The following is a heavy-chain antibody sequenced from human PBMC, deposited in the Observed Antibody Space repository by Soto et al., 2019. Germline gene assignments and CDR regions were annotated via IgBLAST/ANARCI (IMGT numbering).Heavy chain of an antibody. Sequence: QVQLVQSGAEVKKPGSSVKVSCKASGGTFSSYAISWVRQAPGQGLEWMGGIIPIFGTANYAQKFQGRVTITADEYPGTAYMELSSLRSEDTAVYYCARAKKGSLAAAGGGWFDPWGQGTLVTVSS. J-gene: IGHJ5*02. V-gene: IGHV1-69*12. CDR1: GGTFSSYA. CDR3: ARAKKGSLAAAGGGWFDP. D-gene: IGHD6-13*01. CDR2: IIPIFGTA.